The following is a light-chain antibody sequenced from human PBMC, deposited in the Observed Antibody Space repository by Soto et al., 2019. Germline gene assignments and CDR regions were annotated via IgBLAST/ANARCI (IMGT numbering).Light chain of an antibody. J-gene: IGKJ2*03. V-gene: IGKV3-20*01. CDR1: ESFGSSY. CDR3: QQYGGSPKYS. CDR2: GTS. Sequence: IVLTQSAGTLSLYPGEGATLSCRASESFGSSYLAWYQQKPGQSPRLLIYGTSSRATGIPDRFSGSVSGTDFTLTISRLEPEDFAVYYCQQYGGSPKYSFGQGTKLEIK.